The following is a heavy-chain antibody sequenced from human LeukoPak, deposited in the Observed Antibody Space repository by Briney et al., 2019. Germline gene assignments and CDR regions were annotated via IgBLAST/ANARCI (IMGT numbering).Heavy chain of an antibody. J-gene: IGHJ4*02. CDR2: IEEYGNEI. V-gene: IGHV3-7*01. D-gene: IGHD3/OR15-3a*01. CDR1: GFTFSTYW. Sequence: GGSLRLSCAASGFTFSTYWMGWVRQAPGKGLEWVANIEEYGNEIHYVDSVKGRFTISRDNTKTSLYLQMNSLRVEDTAVYYCARPSFRTGSYFDHWGQGTPVTVSS. CDR3: ARPSFRTGSYFDH.